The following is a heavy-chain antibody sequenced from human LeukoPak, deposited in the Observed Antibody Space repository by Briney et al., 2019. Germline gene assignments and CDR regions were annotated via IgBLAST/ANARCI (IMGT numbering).Heavy chain of an antibody. CDR3: ARVPDYSDLWGYYYYYYMDV. J-gene: IGHJ6*03. CDR1: GFTFSSYE. Sequence: GGSLRLSCAASGFTFSSYEMNWVRQAPGKGLEWVSYISSSGSTIYYADSVKGRFTISRDNAKNSLYLQMNSLRAEDTAVYYCARVPDYSDLWGYYYYYYMDVWGKGTTVTVSS. CDR2: ISSSGSTI. V-gene: IGHV3-48*03. D-gene: IGHD4-17*01.